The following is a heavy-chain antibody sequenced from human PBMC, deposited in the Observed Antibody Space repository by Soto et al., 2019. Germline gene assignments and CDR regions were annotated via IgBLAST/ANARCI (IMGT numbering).Heavy chain of an antibody. J-gene: IGHJ6*02. D-gene: IGHD2-2*01. CDR1: GYTFTSYG. CDR3: ARARLGGASDGRPAASGGSRAHYYGMDV. CDR2: ISAYNGNT. V-gene: IGHV1-18*01. Sequence: ASVKVSCKASGYTFTSYGVSWVRQAPGQGLEWMGWISAYNGNTNYAQNLQGRVTMTTDTSTSTAYMELRSLRSDDTAVYYCARARLGGASDGRPAASGGSRAHYYGMDVWGQGTTVTVSS.